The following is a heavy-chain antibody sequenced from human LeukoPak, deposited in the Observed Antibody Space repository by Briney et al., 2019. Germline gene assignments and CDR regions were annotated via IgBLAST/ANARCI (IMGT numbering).Heavy chain of an antibody. D-gene: IGHD6-13*01. V-gene: IGHV7-4-1*02. CDR1: GGTFSSYT. CDR3: AKDPPYTSTWPDALDA. CDR2: INTKTGNP. J-gene: IGHJ3*01. Sequence: ASVNVSCKASGGTFSSYTISWVRQAPGQGLEWMGWINTKTGNPTYDQGFTGRFVFSLDTTVSTAYLEISSLKAEDTAVYFCAKDPPYTSTWPDALDAWGQGTMVTVSS.